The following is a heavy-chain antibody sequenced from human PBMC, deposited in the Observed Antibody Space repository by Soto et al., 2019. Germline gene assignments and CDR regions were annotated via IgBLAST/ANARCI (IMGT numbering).Heavy chain of an antibody. CDR3: AKQRQYYFDF. Sequence: QVQLLESGGGVVQPGRSLRLSCEASGFTFSSYGMHWVRQAPGKGLEWVAVISYDGSNKYYADSVKGRFTISRDNSKNTLYLQMKSLRAEDKAVYYCAKQRQYYFDFWGQGTLVTVSS. J-gene: IGHJ4*02. CDR2: ISYDGSNK. D-gene: IGHD4-4*01. CDR1: GFTFSSYG. V-gene: IGHV3-30*18.